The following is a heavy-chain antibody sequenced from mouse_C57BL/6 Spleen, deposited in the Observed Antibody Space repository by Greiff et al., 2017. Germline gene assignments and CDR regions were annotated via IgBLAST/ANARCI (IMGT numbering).Heavy chain of an antibody. CDR3: ARAHGQPGAMDY. Sequence: QVQLKQPGAELVKPGASVKMSCKASGYTFTSYWITWVKRRPGQGLEWIGDIYPGSGSTNYNEKFKSKATLTVDTSSSTAYMQLSSLTSEDSAVYYCARAHGQPGAMDYWGQGTSVTVSS. V-gene: IGHV1-55*01. J-gene: IGHJ4*01. CDR2: IYPGSGST. D-gene: IGHD6-1*01. CDR1: GYTFTSYW.